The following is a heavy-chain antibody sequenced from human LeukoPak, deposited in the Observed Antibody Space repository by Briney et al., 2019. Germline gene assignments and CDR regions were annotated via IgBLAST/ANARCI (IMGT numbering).Heavy chain of an antibody. Sequence: SETLSLTCTVSGGSISSSSYYWGWIRQPPGKGLEWIGSIYYSGSTYYNPSLKSRVTISVDTSKNQFSLKLSSVAAADTAVYYCARASVDTYYYGSGSQTTFDYWGQGTLVTVSS. D-gene: IGHD3-10*01. CDR2: IYYSGST. CDR1: GGSISSSSYY. J-gene: IGHJ4*02. CDR3: ARASVDTYYYGSGSQTTFDY. V-gene: IGHV4-39*07.